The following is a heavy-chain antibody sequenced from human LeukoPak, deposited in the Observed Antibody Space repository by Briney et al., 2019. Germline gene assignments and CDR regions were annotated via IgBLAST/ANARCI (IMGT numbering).Heavy chain of an antibody. V-gene: IGHV4-34*01. D-gene: IGHD2-8*01. CDR1: GGSFSGYY. J-gene: IGHJ5*02. CDR3: ANRGVLYSSRGWFDP. CDR2: INHSGST. Sequence: SETLSLTCAVYGGSFSGYYWSWIRQPPGKGLEWIGEINHSGSTNYNPSLKSRVTISVDTSKNQFSLKLSSVTAADTAVYYCANRGVLYSSRGWFDPWGQGTLVTVSS.